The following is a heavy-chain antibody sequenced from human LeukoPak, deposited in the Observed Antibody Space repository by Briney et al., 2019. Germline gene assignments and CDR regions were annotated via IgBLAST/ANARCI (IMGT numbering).Heavy chain of an antibody. CDR2: IYYSGST. J-gene: IGHJ4*02. V-gene: IGHV4-39*07. CDR3: ARLEWLFASWDY. CDR1: GGSISSSSYY. D-gene: IGHD3-3*01. Sequence: PSETLSLTCTVSGGSISSSSYYWGWIRQPPGKGLEWIGSIYYSGSTYYNPSLKSRVTISVDTSKNQFSLKLSSVTAADTAVYYCARLEWLFASWDYWGQGTLVTVSS.